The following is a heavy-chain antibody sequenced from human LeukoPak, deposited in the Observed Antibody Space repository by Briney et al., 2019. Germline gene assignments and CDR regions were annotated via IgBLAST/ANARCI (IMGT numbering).Heavy chain of an antibody. CDR3: ARAIYYYDSSGYFDY. CDR1: GGSISSYY. Sequence: PSETLSLTCTVSGGSISSYYWSWIRQPPGKGLEWIGYIYYSGSTNYNPSLKSRVTISVDTSKNQFSLKLSSVTAADTAVYYCARAIYYYDSSGYFDYWGQGTLVTVSS. CDR2: IYYSGST. J-gene: IGHJ4*02. V-gene: IGHV4-59*01. D-gene: IGHD3-22*01.